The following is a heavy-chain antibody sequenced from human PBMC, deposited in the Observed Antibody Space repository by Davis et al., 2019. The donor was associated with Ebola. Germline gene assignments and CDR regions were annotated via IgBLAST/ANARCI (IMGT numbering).Heavy chain of an antibody. D-gene: IGHD4-23*01. CDR2: INHSGST. CDR3: ARGRLRWERVYDY. V-gene: IGHV4-34*01. J-gene: IGHJ4*02. Sequence: MPSEILSLTCAVYGGSFSGYYWSWIRQPPGKGLEWIGEINHSGSTNYNPSLKSRVTISVDTSKNQFSLKLSSVTAADTAVYYCARGRLRWERVYDYWGQGTLVTVSS. CDR1: GGSFSGYY.